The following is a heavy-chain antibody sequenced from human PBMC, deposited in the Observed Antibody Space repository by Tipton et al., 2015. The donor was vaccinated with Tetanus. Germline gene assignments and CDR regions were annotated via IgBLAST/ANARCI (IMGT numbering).Heavy chain of an antibody. Sequence: QLVQSGAEVKKPGSSVKVSCMASGGTFSSYAISWVRQAPGQGLEWMGGIIPIFGTANYAQKFQGRVTITADGSTSTAYMELNNLRSEGMGVYFCAGVSGEGTELELDALDIWGQGTMVAFSS. CDR3: AGVSGEGTELELDALDI. D-gene: IGHD1-7*01. CDR1: GGTFSSYA. CDR2: IIPIFGTA. V-gene: IGHV1-69*01. J-gene: IGHJ3*02.